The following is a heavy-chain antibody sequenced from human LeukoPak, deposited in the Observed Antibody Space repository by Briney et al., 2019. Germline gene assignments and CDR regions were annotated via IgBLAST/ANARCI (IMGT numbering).Heavy chain of an antibody. CDR1: GGSISSYY. CDR2: IYTSGST. V-gene: IGHV4-4*07. D-gene: IGHD2-2*01. CDR3: ARDRIVVVPAYYYYMDV. J-gene: IGHJ6*03. Sequence: PSETLSLTCTVSGGSISSYYWSWIRQPAGKGLEWIGRIYTSGSTNYNPSLKSRVTMSVDTSKNQFSLKLSSVTAADTAVYYCARDRIVVVPAYYYYMDVWGKGTTVTGSS.